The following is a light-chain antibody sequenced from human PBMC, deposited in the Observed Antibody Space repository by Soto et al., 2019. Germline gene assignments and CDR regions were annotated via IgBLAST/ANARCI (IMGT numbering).Light chain of an antibody. CDR1: QSVSSY. CDR3: QQRSNWPWP. J-gene: IGKJ1*01. V-gene: IGKV3-11*01. Sequence: EIVLTQSPATLSLSPGERATLSCRASQSVSSYLAWYQQKPGQAPRLLIYDASNRATGIPARFSGSGSGTDFTLNISSLEPEAFAVYYCQQRSNWPWPFGQGTKVEIK. CDR2: DAS.